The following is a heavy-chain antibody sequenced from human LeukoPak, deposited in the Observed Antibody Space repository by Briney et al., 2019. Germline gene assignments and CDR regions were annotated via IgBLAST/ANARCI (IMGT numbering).Heavy chain of an antibody. CDR2: IKQDGSEK. D-gene: IGHD1-1*01. V-gene: IGHV3-7*01. CDR1: GFTFSSYA. CDR3: AREGTGDAFDI. J-gene: IGHJ3*02. Sequence: QTGGSXRLSCAASGFTFSSYAMHWVRQAPGKGLEWVANIKQDGSEKYYVDSVKGRFTISRDNAKNSLYLQMNSLRAEDTAVYYCAREGTGDAFDIWGQGTMVTVSS.